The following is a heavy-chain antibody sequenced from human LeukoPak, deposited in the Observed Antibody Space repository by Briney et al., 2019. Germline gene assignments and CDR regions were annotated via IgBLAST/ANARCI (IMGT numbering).Heavy chain of an antibody. J-gene: IGHJ4*02. V-gene: IGHV4-59*01. CDR2: IYYSGST. CDR1: GGSISSYY. CDR3: ARNYYDSSGYYPDYFDY. D-gene: IGHD3-22*01. Sequence: PSETLSLTCAVSGGSISSYYWSWIRQPPGKGLEWIGYIYYSGSTNYNPSLKSRVTISVDTSKNQFSLKLSSVTAADTAVYYCARNYYDSSGYYPDYFDYWGQGTLVTVSS.